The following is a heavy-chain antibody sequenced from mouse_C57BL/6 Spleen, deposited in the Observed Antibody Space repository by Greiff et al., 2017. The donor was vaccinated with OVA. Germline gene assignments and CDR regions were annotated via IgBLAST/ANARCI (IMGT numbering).Heavy chain of an antibody. J-gene: IGHJ2*01. CDR2: IDPSDSYT. Sequence: QVQLQQPGAELVMPGASVKLSCKASGYTFTSYWMHWVKQRPGQGLEWIGEIDPSDSYTNYNQKFKGKSTLTVDKSSSTAYMQLSSLTSEDSAVYYCARRPVDYFDYWGQGTTLTVSS. CDR1: GYTFTSYW. CDR3: ARRPVDYFDY. V-gene: IGHV1-69*01.